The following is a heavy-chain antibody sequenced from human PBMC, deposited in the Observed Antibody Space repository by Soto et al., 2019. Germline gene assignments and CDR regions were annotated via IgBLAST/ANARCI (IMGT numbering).Heavy chain of an antibody. D-gene: IGHD3-22*01. CDR2: INPSGGST. CDR3: ARDVHYYDSSGYIYGFDY. Sequence: ASVKVSCKASGYTFTSYYMHWVRQAPGQGLEWMGIINPSGGSTGYAQKFQGRVTMTRDTSTSTVYMELSSLRSEDTAVYYCARDVHYYDSSGYIYGFDYWGQGTLVTVSS. J-gene: IGHJ4*02. V-gene: IGHV1-46*01. CDR1: GYTFTSYY.